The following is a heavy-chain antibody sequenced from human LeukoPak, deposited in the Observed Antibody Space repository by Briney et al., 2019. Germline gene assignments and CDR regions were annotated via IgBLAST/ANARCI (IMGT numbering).Heavy chain of an antibody. D-gene: IGHD4-23*01. CDR2: IYYSGST. J-gene: IGHJ4*02. V-gene: IGHV4-59*01. CDR3: AKELYNGNSYFDC. CDR1: GGSISSYY. Sequence: PSETLSLTCTVSGGSISSYYWSWIRQPPGKGLEWIGYIYYSGSTNYNPSLKSRVTISVDTSKNQFSLKLSSVTAADTAVYYCAKELYNGNSYFDCWGQGTLVTVSS.